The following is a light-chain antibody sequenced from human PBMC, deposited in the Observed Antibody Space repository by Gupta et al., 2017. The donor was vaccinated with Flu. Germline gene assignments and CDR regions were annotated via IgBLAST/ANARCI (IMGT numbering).Light chain of an antibody. CDR1: SGSVSSIHF. V-gene: IGLV8-61*01. Sequence: VTQEPSVAVSPGGTVTLTCGSSSGSVSSIHFPSWYQQTPGPPPRPLIYNAQARASGVPDRFSGSVHGTTAAITITGAQVDDDSFYVSLSRFNDGTCLLGGGTKLTVL. CDR2: NAQ. CDR3: LSRFNDGTCL. J-gene: IGLJ3*02.